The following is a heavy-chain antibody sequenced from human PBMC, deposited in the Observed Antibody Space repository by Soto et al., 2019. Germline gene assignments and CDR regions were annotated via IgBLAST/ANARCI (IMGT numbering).Heavy chain of an antibody. J-gene: IGHJ6*02. CDR3: AADWRANVAARRGDDYYYGMDV. CDR1: GFTFTSSA. V-gene: IGHV1-58*01. Sequence: SVKVSCKASGFTFTSSAVQWVRQARGQRLEWIGWIVVGSGNTNYAQKFQVRVTITRDMSTSTAYMELSSLRSEDTAVYYCAADWRANVAARRGDDYYYGMDVWGQGTTVTVSS. CDR2: IVVGSGNT. D-gene: IGHD6-6*01.